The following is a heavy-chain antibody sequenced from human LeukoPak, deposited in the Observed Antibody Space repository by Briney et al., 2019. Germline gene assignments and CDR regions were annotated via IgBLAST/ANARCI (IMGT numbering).Heavy chain of an antibody. CDR2: SSTSGDT. CDR1: GGSITSNY. J-gene: IGHJ6*04. Sequence: PSETLSLTCAVSGGSITSNYWSWVRQPPGKGLEWIANSSTSGDTVYNPSLKSRFTISIDTSKNQFSLKLASVTAADTAVYYCARHASGGTYPLDVWGKGTTVTVSS. V-gene: IGHV4-4*09. CDR3: ARHASGGTYPLDV. D-gene: IGHD1-26*01.